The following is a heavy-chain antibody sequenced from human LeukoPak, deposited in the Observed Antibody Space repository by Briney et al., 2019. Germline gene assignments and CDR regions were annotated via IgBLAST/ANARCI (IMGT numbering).Heavy chain of an antibody. CDR2: IIPIFGTA. V-gene: IGHV1-69*13. D-gene: IGHD2/OR15-2a*01. J-gene: IGHJ3*02. CDR1: GGTFISYA. Sequence: GASVKVSCKASGGTFISYAISWVRQAPGQGLEWMGGIIPIFGTANYAQKFQGRVTITADESTSTAYMGLSSLRSEDTAVYYCARGAKISRAFDIWGQGTMVTVSS. CDR3: ARGAKISRAFDI.